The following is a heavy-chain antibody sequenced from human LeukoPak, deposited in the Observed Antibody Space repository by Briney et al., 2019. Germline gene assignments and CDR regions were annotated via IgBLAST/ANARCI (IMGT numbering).Heavy chain of an antibody. CDR2: IYHSGAT. D-gene: IGHD4-23*01. V-gene: IGHV4-4*02. CDR1: GGSISSSSSIC. CDR3: ARNGGNSDYDY. J-gene: IGHJ4*02. Sequence: SETLSLTCAVSGGSISSSSSICWTWVRQPPGKGLEWIGEIYHSGATNYNPSLKSRVTMLLDKSKNQFSLKLNSVTAADTAVYYCARNGGNSDYDYWGQGTLVTVSS.